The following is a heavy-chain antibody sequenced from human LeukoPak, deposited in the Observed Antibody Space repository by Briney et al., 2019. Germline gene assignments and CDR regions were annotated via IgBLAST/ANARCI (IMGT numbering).Heavy chain of an antibody. Sequence: SGGSLRLSCAASGFTFSSYSMNWVRQAPGKGGEWVSYISSSSITVYYSDSVNGRFAISRDNAKNSLYLQINSLRAEDTAVYYCARSRYCSSTSCYTNWFDPWGQGTLVTVSS. J-gene: IGHJ5*02. D-gene: IGHD2-2*02. V-gene: IGHV3-48*01. CDR2: ISSSSITV. CDR3: ARSRYCSSTSCYTNWFDP. CDR1: GFTFSSYS.